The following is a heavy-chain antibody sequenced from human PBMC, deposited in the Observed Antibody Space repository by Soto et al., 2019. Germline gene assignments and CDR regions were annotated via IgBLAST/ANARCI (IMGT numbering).Heavy chain of an antibody. V-gene: IGHV4-4*07. D-gene: IGHD6-6*01. CDR3: ARGGIAARPVYYYYGMDV. Sequence: SETLSLTCTVSGGSISSYYWSWIRQPAGKGLEWIGRIYTSGSTNYNPSLKSRVTMSVDTSKNQFSLKLSSVTAADTAVYYCARGGIAARPVYYYYGMDVWGQGTTVTVS. J-gene: IGHJ6*02. CDR1: GGSISSYY. CDR2: IYTSGST.